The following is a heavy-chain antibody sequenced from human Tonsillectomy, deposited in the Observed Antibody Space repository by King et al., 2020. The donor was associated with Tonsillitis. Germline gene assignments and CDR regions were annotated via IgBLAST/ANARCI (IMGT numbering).Heavy chain of an antibody. CDR3: ARWGLAYCGGDCYSDAFDI. J-gene: IGHJ3*02. D-gene: IGHD2-21*02. V-gene: IGHV1-69*01. CDR1: GGTFSSYA. Sequence: QLVQSGAEVKKPGSSVKVSCKASGGTFSSYAISWVRQAPGQGLEWMGGIIPIFGTANYAQKFQGRVTITADESTSTAYMGLSSLRSEDTAVYYCARWGLAYCGGDCYSDAFDIWGQGTMVTVSS. CDR2: IIPIFGTA.